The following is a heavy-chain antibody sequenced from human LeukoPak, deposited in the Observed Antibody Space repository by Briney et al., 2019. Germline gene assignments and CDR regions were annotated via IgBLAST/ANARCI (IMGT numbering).Heavy chain of an antibody. CDR1: GFTFSDYY. V-gene: IGHV3-11*01. J-gene: IGHJ4*02. CDR2: ISSSGSPL. CDR3: ARGYQYYYDSSGYYY. D-gene: IGHD3-22*01. Sequence: RGSRRLSCAASGFTFSDYYMSCIRQAPGSWLEWVSYISSSGSPLYYADSVKGRFTISRDNAKNSLYLQMNSLRAEDTAVYYCARGYQYYYDSSGYYYWGQGTLVTVSS.